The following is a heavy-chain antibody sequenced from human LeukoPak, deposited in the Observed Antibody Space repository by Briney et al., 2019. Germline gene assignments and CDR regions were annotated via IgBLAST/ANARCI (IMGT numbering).Heavy chain of an antibody. CDR3: LASSGY. V-gene: IGHV3-33*01. Sequence: PGGSLRLSCAASGFTFNSYGMHWVRQAPGKGLEWVAVIWYDGSNKFYADSVKGRFTISRDNSKNTLYLQMNSLRVEDTALYYCLASSGYWGQGILVSVSS. CDR2: IWYDGSNK. D-gene: IGHD1-14*01. J-gene: IGHJ4*02. CDR1: GFTFNSYG.